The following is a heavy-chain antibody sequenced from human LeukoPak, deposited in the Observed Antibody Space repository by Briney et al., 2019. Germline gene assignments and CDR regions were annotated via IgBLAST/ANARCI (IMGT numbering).Heavy chain of an antibody. CDR2: FYHGGST. J-gene: IGHJ4*02. V-gene: IGHV4-38-2*02. Sequence: PSETLSLTCTVSGYSISTGYYWDWIRQPPGKGLEWIGTFYHGGSTNYNPSLKSRVTISVDTSKNQFSLKLSSVTAADTAVYYCARHASTNYSDWGQGTLVTVSS. CDR1: GYSISTGYY. D-gene: IGHD1-26*01. CDR3: ARHASTNYSD.